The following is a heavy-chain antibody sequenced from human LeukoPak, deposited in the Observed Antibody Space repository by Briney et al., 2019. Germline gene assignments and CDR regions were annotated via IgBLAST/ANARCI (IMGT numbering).Heavy chain of an antibody. CDR2: IYTSRST. V-gene: IGHV4-4*07. D-gene: IGHD3-22*01. Sequence: SETLSLTCTVSGGSISSYYWSWIRQPAGKGLEWIGRIYTSRSTNYNPSLKSRVTMTVDTSKHQFSLQLSSVTAADTAVYYCARDTLYYYDSSGYYKRGGLDYWGQGTLVTVSS. J-gene: IGHJ4*02. CDR1: GGSISSYY. CDR3: ARDTLYYYDSSGYYKRGGLDY.